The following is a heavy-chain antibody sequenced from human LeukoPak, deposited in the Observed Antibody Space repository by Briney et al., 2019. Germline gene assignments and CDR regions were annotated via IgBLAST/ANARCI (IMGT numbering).Heavy chain of an antibody. CDR2: IAYDGNNK. Sequence: GRSLRLSCVASGFTFRNYAMHWVRQAPGKGLEWVAVIAYDGNNKYYADSVKGRFTISRDNSKNSLYLQMNSLRAEGAAVYYCARESEAFDIWGRGTMVTVSS. CDR3: ARESEAFDI. CDR1: GFTFRNYA. V-gene: IGHV3-30-3*01. J-gene: IGHJ3*02.